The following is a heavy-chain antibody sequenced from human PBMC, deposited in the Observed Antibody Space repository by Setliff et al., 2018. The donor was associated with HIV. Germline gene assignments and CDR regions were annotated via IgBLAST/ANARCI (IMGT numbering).Heavy chain of an antibody. J-gene: IGHJ3*02. Sequence: GGSLRLSCAASQFTFRNYWMSWVRQAPGKGLEWVADINQDGGTKYYVDSVKGRFTISRDNSKNTLYLQMNSLRAEDTAVYYCAKDRPMATIPKGAFDIWGQGTMVTVSS. D-gene: IGHD5-12*01. CDR1: QFTFRNYW. V-gene: IGHV3-7*03. CDR3: AKDRPMATIPKGAFDI. CDR2: INQDGGTK.